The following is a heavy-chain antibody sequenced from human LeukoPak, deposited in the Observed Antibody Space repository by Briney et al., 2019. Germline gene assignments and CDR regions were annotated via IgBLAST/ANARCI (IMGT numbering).Heavy chain of an antibody. Sequence: PSETLSLTCTVSGGSISSSSYYWGWIRQPPGKGLEWIGSIYYSGSTYYNPSLKSRVTISVDTSKNQFSLKLSSVTAADTAVYYCARHGRYCSSTSCYGWFDPWGQGTLVTVSS. CDR1: GGSISSSSYY. V-gene: IGHV4-39*01. CDR3: ARHGRYCSSTSCYGWFDP. J-gene: IGHJ5*02. D-gene: IGHD2-2*01. CDR2: IYYSGST.